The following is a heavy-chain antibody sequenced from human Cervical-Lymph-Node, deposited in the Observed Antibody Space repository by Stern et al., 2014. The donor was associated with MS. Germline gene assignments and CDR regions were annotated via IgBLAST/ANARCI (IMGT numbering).Heavy chain of an antibody. CDR1: GGSFSDYY. J-gene: IGHJ5*02. Sequence: QVQLQQWGAGLLKPSETLSLTCAVYGGSFSDYYWNWIRQPPGKPLEWIGEINHSGSTSYNPSLESRAAISVDTSKKQFSLKLNSVTAADTAVYYCARSWGTGANSLLFKRRRQQRSQFDPWGQGTLVTVSS. D-gene: IGHD3-16*01. CDR2: INHSGST. V-gene: IGHV4-34*01. CDR3: ARSWGTGANSLLFKRRRQQRSQFDP.